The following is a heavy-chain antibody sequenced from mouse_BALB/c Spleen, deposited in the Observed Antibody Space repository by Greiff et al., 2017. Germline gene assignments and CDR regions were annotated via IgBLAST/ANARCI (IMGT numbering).Heavy chain of an antibody. CDR3: ASSTVRYWYFDV. V-gene: IGHV1-14*01. J-gene: IGHJ1*01. D-gene: IGHD1-1*01. CDR1: GYTFTSYV. CDR2: INPYNDGT. Sequence: QLVESGPELVKPGASVKMSCKASGYTFTSYVMHWVKQKPGQGLEWIGYINPYNDGTKYNEKFKGKATLTSDKSSSTAYMELSSLTSEDSAVYYCASSTVRYWYFDVWGAGTTVTVSS.